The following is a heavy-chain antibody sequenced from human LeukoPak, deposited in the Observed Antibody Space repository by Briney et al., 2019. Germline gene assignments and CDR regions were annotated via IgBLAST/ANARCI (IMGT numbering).Heavy chain of an antibody. CDR2: ISGSGGST. V-gene: IGHV3-23*01. CDR3: ARQVREWELSFDY. J-gene: IGHJ4*02. Sequence: GGSLRLPCAASGFTFSSYAMSWVRQAPGKGLEWVSAISGSGGSTYYADSVKGRFTISRDNAKSSLYLQMNSLRAEDTAVYYCARQVREWELSFDYWGQGTLVTVSS. CDR1: GFTFSSYA. D-gene: IGHD1-26*01.